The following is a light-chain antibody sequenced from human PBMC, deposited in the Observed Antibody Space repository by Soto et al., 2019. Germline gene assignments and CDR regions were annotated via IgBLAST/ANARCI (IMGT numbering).Light chain of an antibody. Sequence: EIVLTQSPDTLSLSPGERATLSCRASQSVSGYLGWYQQKPGQAPRLLIYDASTRATGVPARFSGSRSGTEFTLTINSLQSEDFAVYYCQRYNNWPLTFGGGTKVESK. CDR1: QSVSGY. CDR2: DAS. V-gene: IGKV3-15*01. J-gene: IGKJ4*01. CDR3: QRYNNWPLT.